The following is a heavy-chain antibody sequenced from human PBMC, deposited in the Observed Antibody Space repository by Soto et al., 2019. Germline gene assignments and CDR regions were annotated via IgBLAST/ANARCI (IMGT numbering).Heavy chain of an antibody. CDR1: GYTFTSYD. J-gene: IGHJ4*02. CDR2: MNPNSGNT. D-gene: IGHD3-3*01. Sequence: QVQLVQSGAEVKKPGASVKVSCKASGYTFTSYDINWGRQATGQGLEWMGWMNPNSGNTGYAQKCQGRVTMTRNTSISTAYMELSSLRSEDTAVYYCARGITIFGVVPGWGQGTLVTVSS. V-gene: IGHV1-8*01. CDR3: ARGITIFGVVPG.